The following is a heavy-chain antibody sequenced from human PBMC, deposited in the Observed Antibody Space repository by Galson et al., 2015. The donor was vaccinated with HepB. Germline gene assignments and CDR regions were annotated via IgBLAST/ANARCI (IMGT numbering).Heavy chain of an antibody. Sequence: LSLTCSVSGASISRSTNYWNWIRQPAGKGLEWIGRIFTNGNTDYNPSLKSRVTISVDTSKNQFSLNLSSLTAADTAVYYCASEGRDGDNNWFDPWGQGTLVTVSS. J-gene: IGHJ5*02. CDR1: GASISRSTNY. CDR2: IFTNGNT. V-gene: IGHV4-61*02. CDR3: ASEGRDGDNNWFDP. D-gene: IGHD5-24*01.